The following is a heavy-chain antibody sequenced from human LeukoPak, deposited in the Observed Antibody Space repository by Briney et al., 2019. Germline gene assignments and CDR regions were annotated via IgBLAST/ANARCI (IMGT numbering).Heavy chain of an antibody. Sequence: GGSLRLSCAAPGFTFSSYGMHWVRQAPGKGLEWVAVIWYDGSNKYYADSVKGRFTISRDNSKNTLYLQMNSLRAEDTAVYYCARDLDTAMDPGVDYWGQGTLVTVSS. CDR2: IWYDGSNK. J-gene: IGHJ4*02. CDR1: GFTFSSYG. D-gene: IGHD5-18*01. V-gene: IGHV3-33*01. CDR3: ARDLDTAMDPGVDY.